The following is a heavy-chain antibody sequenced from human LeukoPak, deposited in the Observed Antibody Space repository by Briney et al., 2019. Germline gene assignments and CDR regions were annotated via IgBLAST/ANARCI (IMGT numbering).Heavy chain of an antibody. Sequence: SETLSLTCTVSGGSISSYYWSWIRQPPGKGLEWIGYIYYSGSTNYNPSLKSRVTISVDTSKNQFSLKLSSVTAADTAVYYCARIDMDYYDSSGYLDYWGQGTLVTVSS. CDR1: GGSISSYY. V-gene: IGHV4-59*01. CDR2: IYYSGST. CDR3: ARIDMDYYDSSGYLDY. D-gene: IGHD3-22*01. J-gene: IGHJ4*02.